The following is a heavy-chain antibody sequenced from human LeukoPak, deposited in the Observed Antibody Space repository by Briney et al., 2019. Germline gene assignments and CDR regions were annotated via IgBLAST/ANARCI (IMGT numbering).Heavy chain of an antibody. CDR1: GGPISSYY. D-gene: IGHD3-22*01. CDR3: ASHSDYDSSGYHS. J-gene: IGHJ4*02. V-gene: IGHV4-59*01. Sequence: TSETLSLTCTVSGGPISSYYWSWIRQPPGKGLEWIGYIYYSGSTNYNPSLKSRVTISVDTSKNQFSLKLSSVTAADTAVYYCASHSDYDSSGYHSWGQGTLVTVSS. CDR2: IYYSGST.